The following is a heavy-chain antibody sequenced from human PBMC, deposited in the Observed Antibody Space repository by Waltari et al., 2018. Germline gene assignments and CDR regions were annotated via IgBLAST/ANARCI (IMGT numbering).Heavy chain of an antibody. CDR3: ARDPRPLSTVTTRSGYFQH. Sequence: VQLVQSGAEVKKPGASVKVSCKASGYTFTRYALHWVRQAPGQRLEWMGWINAGNGNTKYSQKFQGRVTITRDTSASTAYMELSSLRSEDTAVYYCARDPRPLSTVTTRSGYFQHWGQGTLVTVSS. V-gene: IGHV1-3*01. CDR2: INAGNGNT. CDR1: GYTFTRYA. D-gene: IGHD4-17*01. J-gene: IGHJ1*01.